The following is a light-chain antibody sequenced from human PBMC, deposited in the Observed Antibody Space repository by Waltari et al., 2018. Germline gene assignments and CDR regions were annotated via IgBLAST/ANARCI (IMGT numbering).Light chain of an antibody. CDR1: SSDVGSYTY. V-gene: IGLV2-14*03. CDR2: DVS. J-gene: IGLJ3*02. CDR3: SSYTITNTRV. Sequence: QSALTQPASVSGSPGQSITISCPGSSSDVGSYTYVSWYQQHPGKAPRLLIHDVSIRPSGVSNRFSGSKSGNTASLAISGLQAEDEADYYCSSYTITNTRVFGGGTKVTVL.